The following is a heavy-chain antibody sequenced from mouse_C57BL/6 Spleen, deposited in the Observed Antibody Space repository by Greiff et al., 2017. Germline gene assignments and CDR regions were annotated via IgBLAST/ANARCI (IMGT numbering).Heavy chain of an antibody. D-gene: IGHD1-1*01. CDR1: GFTFSDYY. V-gene: IGHV5-16*01. J-gene: IGHJ2*01. CDR3: ARITTVVGYYFDY. CDR2: INYDGSST. Sequence: DVKLVESEGGLVQPGSSMKLSCTASGFTFSDYYMAWVRQVPEKGLEWVANINYDGSSTYYLDSLKSRFIISRDNAKNILYLQMSSLKSEDTATYYCARITTVVGYYFDYWGQGTTLTVSS.